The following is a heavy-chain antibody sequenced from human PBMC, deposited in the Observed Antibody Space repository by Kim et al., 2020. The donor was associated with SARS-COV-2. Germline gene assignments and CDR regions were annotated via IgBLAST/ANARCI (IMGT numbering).Heavy chain of an antibody. Sequence: TYYPGSVKGRFTISRENAKNSLYLQMNSLRAGDTAVYYCARSYGDYVLDYWGQGTLVTVSS. V-gene: IGHV3-13*01. CDR3: ARSYGDYVLDY. CDR2: T. J-gene: IGHJ4*02. D-gene: IGHD4-17*01.